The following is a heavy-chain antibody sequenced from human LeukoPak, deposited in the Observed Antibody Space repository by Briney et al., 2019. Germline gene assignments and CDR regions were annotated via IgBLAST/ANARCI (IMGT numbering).Heavy chain of an antibody. CDR1: GGSISSSSYY. D-gene: IGHD5-24*01. V-gene: IGHV4-39*01. CDR2: IYYSGST. Sequence: SETLSLTCTVSGGSISSSSYYWGWIRQPPGKGLEWIGSIYYSGSTYYNPSLKNRVTISVDTSKNHISLKLSSVTAADTAVYYCARRPQGMATIYDYWGQGTLVTVSS. J-gene: IGHJ4*02. CDR3: ARRPQGMATIYDY.